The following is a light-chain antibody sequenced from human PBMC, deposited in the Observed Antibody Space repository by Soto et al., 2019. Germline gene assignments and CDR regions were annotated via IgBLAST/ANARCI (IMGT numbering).Light chain of an antibody. V-gene: IGKV1-39*01. Sequence: DIHLTQSPSSLSASVGDSVTITCRSSQNINKYSNWYEHRPGKAPKLLIYAASSLQTGVPTRFSGAGAGTFFTLTISNLQLEDVASYYCQQSYGSPGAFGRGTKVEI. CDR1: QNINKY. J-gene: IGKJ1*01. CDR2: AAS. CDR3: QQSYGSPGA.